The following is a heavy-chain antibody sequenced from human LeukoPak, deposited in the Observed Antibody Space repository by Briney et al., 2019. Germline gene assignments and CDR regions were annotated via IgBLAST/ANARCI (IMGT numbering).Heavy chain of an antibody. CDR1: GFTFSSYS. D-gene: IGHD2-2*01. Sequence: GGSLRLSCAASGFTFSSYSMNWVRQAPGKGLEWVSYISSSSSTIYYADSVKGRFTISRDNAKNSLYLQMNSLRAEDTAVYYCAVTVVPAAPSYYGMDVWGQGTTVTVSS. J-gene: IGHJ6*02. CDR3: AVTVVPAAPSYYGMDV. V-gene: IGHV3-48*04. CDR2: ISSSSSTI.